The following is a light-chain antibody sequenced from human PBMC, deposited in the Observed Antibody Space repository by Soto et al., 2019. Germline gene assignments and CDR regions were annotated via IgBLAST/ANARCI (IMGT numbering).Light chain of an antibody. CDR1: QSVLYSSNNKNY. Sequence: DIVMTQSPESLAVSLGERATINCKSSQSVLYSSNNKNYLAWYQQKPGQPPKLLMHWASTRESGVPDRFSGSGSGTDFTLTISSLQAEDVADYYCQQYYSTPTFGQGTKLEIK. V-gene: IGKV4-1*01. J-gene: IGKJ2*01. CDR2: WAS. CDR3: QQYYSTPT.